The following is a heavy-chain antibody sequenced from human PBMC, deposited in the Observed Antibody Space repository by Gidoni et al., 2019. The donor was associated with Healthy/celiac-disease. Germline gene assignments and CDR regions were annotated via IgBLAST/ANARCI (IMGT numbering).Heavy chain of an antibody. J-gene: IGHJ4*02. CDR2: INPNSGGT. D-gene: IGHD5-18*01. V-gene: IGHV1-2*04. Sequence: QVQLVQSGAEVKKPGASLKVSCKASGYTFTGYYMHWVRQAPGQGLEWMGWINPNSGGTNYAQKFQGWVTMTRDTSISTAYMELSRLRSDDTAVYYCARSKAGKIQPFDYWGQGTLVTVSS. CDR3: ARSKAGKIQPFDY. CDR1: GYTFTGYY.